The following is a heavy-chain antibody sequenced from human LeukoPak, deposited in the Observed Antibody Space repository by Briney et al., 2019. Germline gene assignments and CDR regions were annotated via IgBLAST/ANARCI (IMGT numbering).Heavy chain of an antibody. CDR1: GGSISSSSYY. Sequence: SETLSLTCTVSGGSISSSSYYWGWIRQPPGKGLEWIGSIYYSGSTYYNPSLKSRVTISVDTSKNQFSLKLSSVTAADTAVYYCARDHRDILPGNWFDPWGQGTLVTVSS. V-gene: IGHV4-39*07. D-gene: IGHD3-9*01. J-gene: IGHJ5*02. CDR3: ARDHRDILPGNWFDP. CDR2: IYYSGST.